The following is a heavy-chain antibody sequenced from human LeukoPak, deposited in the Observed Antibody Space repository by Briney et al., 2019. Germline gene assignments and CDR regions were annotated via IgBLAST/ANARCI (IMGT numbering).Heavy chain of an antibody. V-gene: IGHV4-39*07. J-gene: IGHJ4*02. CDR1: GGSISSSSYY. CDR2: IYYSGST. D-gene: IGHD6-19*01. Sequence: SSETLSLTCTVSGGSISSSSYYWGWIRQPPGKGLEWIGSIYYSGSTYYNPSLKSRVTISVDTSKNQFSLKLSSVTAADTAVYYCARSDSSGCSYKWGQGTLVTVSS. CDR3: ARSDSSGCSYK.